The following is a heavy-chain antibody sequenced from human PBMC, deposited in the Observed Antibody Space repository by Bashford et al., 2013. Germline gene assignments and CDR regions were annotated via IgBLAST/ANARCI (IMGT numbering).Heavy chain of an antibody. V-gene: IGHV1-69*13. CDR2: ITPLYGTT. D-gene: IGHD5-24*01. CDR3: ATVRDGYNSYYYYGMDV. CDR1: GDTFNSYA. Sequence: SVKVSCKASGDTFNSYAINWVRQAPGQGLEWMGGITPLYGTTSYPQKFQGRVTITADESTSTAYMELSSLTSEDTAIYYCATVRDGYNSYYYYGMDVWGQGTTVTVSS. J-gene: IGHJ6*02.